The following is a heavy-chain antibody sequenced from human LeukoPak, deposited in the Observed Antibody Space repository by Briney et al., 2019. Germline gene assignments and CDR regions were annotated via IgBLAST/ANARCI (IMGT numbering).Heavy chain of an antibody. CDR1: GFSFTTYA. CDR3: AKVNGISDADAVW. D-gene: IGHD1-26*01. J-gene: IGHJ4*02. Sequence: GGSLRLSCAASGFSFTTYAMSWVRQAPARGLEGVSSIRGGGEIFYADFVRGRFTLSRDDSPNTVYLQLNNLRVEDTAIYYCAKVNGISDADAVWWGQGTLVTVSS. V-gene: IGHV3-23*01. CDR2: IRGGGEI.